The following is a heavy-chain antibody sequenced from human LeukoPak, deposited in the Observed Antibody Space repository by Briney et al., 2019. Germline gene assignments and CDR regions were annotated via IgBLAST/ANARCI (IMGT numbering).Heavy chain of an antibody. D-gene: IGHD3-10*01. Sequence: PGGSLRLSCAASGFTFSKYGMHWVRQAPGKGLEWVAFIRHDGSDKYYIDSVKDRFIISRDNSKNTLFLQMNSLRTEDTAVYYCATEFNYYGSGSYCWGQGTLVTVSS. J-gene: IGHJ4*02. CDR2: IRHDGSDK. CDR3: ATEFNYYGSGSYC. V-gene: IGHV3-30*02. CDR1: GFTFSKYG.